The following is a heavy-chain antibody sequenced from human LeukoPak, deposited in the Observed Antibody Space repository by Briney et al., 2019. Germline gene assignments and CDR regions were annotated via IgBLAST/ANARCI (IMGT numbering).Heavy chain of an antibody. J-gene: IGHJ4*02. CDR2: ISGSSIYI. V-gene: IGHV3-21*01. D-gene: IGHD3-22*01. Sequence: NPGGSLRLSCAASGFTFSSYAMSWVRQAPGKGLEWVSSISGSSIYIYYADSVKGRFTISRDNAKNSLYLQMNSLRAEDTAVYYCARDPPYYDSSGYYYDYWGQGTLVTVSS. CDR1: GFTFSSYA. CDR3: ARDPPYYDSSGYYYDY.